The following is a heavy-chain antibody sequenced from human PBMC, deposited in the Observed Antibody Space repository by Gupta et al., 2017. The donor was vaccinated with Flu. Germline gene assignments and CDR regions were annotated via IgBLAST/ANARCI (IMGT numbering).Heavy chain of an antibody. J-gene: IGHJ4*02. Sequence: VQLVESGGGLVQPGGSLRLSCAASGFNFSSYSMNGVRQAPGKGLEWVSAMSSSSSYIYYADAGKGRFTISRDNAKNSLYRQMNSLRAEDTAVYYCARLGYCSGGSCHGQGDYWGQGTLVTVSS. V-gene: IGHV3-21*01. CDR2: MSSSSSYI. CDR1: GFNFSSYS. D-gene: IGHD2-15*01. CDR3: ARLGYCSGGSCHGQGDY.